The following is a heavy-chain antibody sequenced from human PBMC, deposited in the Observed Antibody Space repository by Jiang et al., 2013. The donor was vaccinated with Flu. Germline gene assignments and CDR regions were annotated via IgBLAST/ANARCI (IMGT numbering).Heavy chain of an antibody. CDR1: GYSFTSYW. D-gene: IGHD2-15*01. V-gene: IGHV5-51*03. Sequence: CGAEVKKPGGSLKISCKGSGYSFTSYWIGWVRQMPGKGLEWMGIIHPGDSDTRYSPSFQGQVTISADKSISTAYLQWSSLKASDTAMYYCARALGYCSGGSCFNWFDPWGQGTLVTVSS. J-gene: IGHJ5*02. CDR2: IHPGDSDT. CDR3: ARALGYCSGGSCFNWFDP.